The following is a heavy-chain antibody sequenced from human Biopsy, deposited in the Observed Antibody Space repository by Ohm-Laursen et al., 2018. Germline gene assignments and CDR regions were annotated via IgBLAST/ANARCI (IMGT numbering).Heavy chain of an antibody. CDR2: INGSGGST. J-gene: IGHJ5*02. CDR1: GFTFSSHA. CDR3: ARDLYDFCGGCPFDP. Sequence: GQTLSLTCAASGFTFSSHAMSWVRQAPGKGPECVSVINGSGGSTYYADPVKGRFTISRDNSRNTLYLQMNSLRADDTAMYYCARDLYDFCGGCPFDPWGQGTLVTVSP. D-gene: IGHD3-3*01. V-gene: IGHV3-23*01.